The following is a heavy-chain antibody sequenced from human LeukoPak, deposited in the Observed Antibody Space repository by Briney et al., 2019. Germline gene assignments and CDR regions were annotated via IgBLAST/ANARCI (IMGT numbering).Heavy chain of an antibody. Sequence: PGGSLRLSCAASGFTFSSYDMHWVRQATGKGLEWVSAIGTAGDTYCPGSVKGRFTISRENAKNSLYLQMNSLRAEDTAVYYCARDLRDWGQGTLVTVSS. CDR3: ARDLRD. V-gene: IGHV3-13*01. CDR2: IGTAGDT. J-gene: IGHJ4*02. CDR1: GFTFSSYD.